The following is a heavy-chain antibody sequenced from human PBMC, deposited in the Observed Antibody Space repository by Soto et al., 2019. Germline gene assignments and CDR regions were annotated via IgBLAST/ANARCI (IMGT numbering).Heavy chain of an antibody. V-gene: IGHV3-48*01. Sequence: GGSLRLSCAASGFTFSSYSMNWVRQAPGKGLEWVSYISSSSSTIYYADSVKGRFTISRDNAKNSLYLQMNSLRAEDTAVYYCARDDPQYYYYYYMDVWGKGTTVTVSS. CDR2: ISSSSSTI. CDR1: GFTFSSYS. J-gene: IGHJ6*03. CDR3: ARDDPQYYYYYYMDV.